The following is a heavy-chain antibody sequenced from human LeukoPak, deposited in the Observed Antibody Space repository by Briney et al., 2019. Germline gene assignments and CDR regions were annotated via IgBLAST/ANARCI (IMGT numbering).Heavy chain of an antibody. CDR3: ARAAYYRFDY. V-gene: IGHV3-74*01. Sequence: PGGSLRLSCAASGFTFSSYWVHWVRHAPGKGLEWVARINSDGGTINHADSVRGRFTISRDNAENTLYLQMSSLRAEDTAIYFCARAAYYRFDYWGQGTLVTVSS. CDR2: INSDGGTI. D-gene: IGHD1-26*01. J-gene: IGHJ4*02. CDR1: GFTFSSYW.